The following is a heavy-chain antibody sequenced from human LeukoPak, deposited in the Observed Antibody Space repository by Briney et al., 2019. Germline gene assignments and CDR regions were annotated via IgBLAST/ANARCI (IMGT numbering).Heavy chain of an antibody. Sequence: ASVKVSCKASGYTFTSYDINWVRQATGQGLEWMGWMNPNSGNTGYAQKFQGRVTITADESTSTAYMELSSLRSEDTAVYYCARGGTTVTTYHDYWGQGTLVTVSS. CDR2: MNPNSGNT. CDR3: ARGGTTVTTYHDY. V-gene: IGHV1-8*03. D-gene: IGHD4-17*01. J-gene: IGHJ4*02. CDR1: GYTFTSYD.